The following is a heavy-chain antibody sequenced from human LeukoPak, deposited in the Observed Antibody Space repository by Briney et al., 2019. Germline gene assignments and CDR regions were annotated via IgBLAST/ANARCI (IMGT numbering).Heavy chain of an antibody. Sequence: PSETLSLTCTVSGGSISSYYWSWIRQPPGKGLEWIGYIYYSGSTNYNPSLKSRVTISVDTSKNQFSLKLSSVTAADTAVYYCARSGDYYDSTTQFDYRGQGTLVTVSS. J-gene: IGHJ4*02. CDR1: GGSISSYY. D-gene: IGHD3-22*01. V-gene: IGHV4-59*12. CDR2: IYYSGST. CDR3: ARSGDYYDSTTQFDY.